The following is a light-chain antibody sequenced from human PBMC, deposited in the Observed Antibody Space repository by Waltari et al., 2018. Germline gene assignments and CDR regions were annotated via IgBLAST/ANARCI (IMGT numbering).Light chain of an antibody. CDR2: EVI. J-gene: IGLJ3*02. V-gene: IGLV2-14*02. Sequence: QSALTQPASVSGTPGQSITIPCTGTNRDVGTYNLVSWSQHHPGEAPKLMICEVIKRPSGVSNRFSGSKSGTSASLAISGLQSDDEADYYCAAWDDSLNGHWLFGGGTKLSVL. CDR1: NRDVGTYNL. CDR3: AAWDDSLNGHWL.